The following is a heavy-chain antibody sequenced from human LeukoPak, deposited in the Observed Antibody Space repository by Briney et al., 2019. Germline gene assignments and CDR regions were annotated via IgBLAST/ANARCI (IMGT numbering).Heavy chain of an antibody. CDR3: ARDRYNDY. D-gene: IGHD1-14*01. V-gene: IGHV3-64*01. J-gene: IGHJ4*02. Sequence: GGSLRLSCAASGFTFSSYAMHWVRQAPGKRLEYVSAISSNGGSTYYANSVKGRFTISRDNSKNTLYLQMGSLRAEDMAVYYCARDRYNDYWGQGTLVTVSS. CDR2: ISSNGGST. CDR1: GFTFSSYA.